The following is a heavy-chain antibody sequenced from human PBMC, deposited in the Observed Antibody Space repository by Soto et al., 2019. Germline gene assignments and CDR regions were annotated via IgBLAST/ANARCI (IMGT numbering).Heavy chain of an antibody. Sequence: QVQLVQSGAEVKKPGSSVKVSCKASGGTFSSYAISWVRQAPGQGLEWMGGIIPIFGTANYAQKFQGRVTITADEPTSTAYMELSSLRSEDTAVYYCASGGYSYGYADYYGMDVWGQGTTVTVSS. CDR2: IIPIFGTA. V-gene: IGHV1-69*01. CDR3: ASGGYSYGYADYYGMDV. D-gene: IGHD5-18*01. CDR1: GGTFSSYA. J-gene: IGHJ6*02.